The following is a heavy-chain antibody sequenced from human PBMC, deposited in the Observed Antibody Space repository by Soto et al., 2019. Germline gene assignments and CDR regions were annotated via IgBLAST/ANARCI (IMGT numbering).Heavy chain of an antibody. D-gene: IGHD6-6*01. Sequence: ASVKVSCKASGYTFTSYGISWVRQAPGQGLEWMGWISAYNGNTNYAQKLQGRVTMTTDTSTSTAYMELRSLRSDDTAVYYCARVEYSSSSDPAGFDYWGQGTLVTVSS. CDR3: ARVEYSSSSDPAGFDY. CDR1: GYTFTSYG. V-gene: IGHV1-18*04. CDR2: ISAYNGNT. J-gene: IGHJ4*02.